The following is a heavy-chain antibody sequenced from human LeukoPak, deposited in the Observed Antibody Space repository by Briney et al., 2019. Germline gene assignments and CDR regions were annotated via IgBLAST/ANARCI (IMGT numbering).Heavy chain of an antibody. CDR3: ARGQLYYYDSSGGRTYTDN. Sequence: GGSLRLSPAASGVTFSSYSMNCVRQAPGKGLEWVSYISSSSSTIYYADSVKGRFTISRDNAKNSLYLQMNSLRAEDTAVYYCARGQLYYYDSSGGRTYTDNWGQGTLVTVSS. CDR1: GVTFSSYS. J-gene: IGHJ4*02. CDR2: ISSSSSTI. V-gene: IGHV3-48*01. D-gene: IGHD3-22*01.